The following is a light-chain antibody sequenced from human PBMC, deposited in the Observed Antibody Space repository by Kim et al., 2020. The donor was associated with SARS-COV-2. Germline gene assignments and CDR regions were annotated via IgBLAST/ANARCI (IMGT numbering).Light chain of an antibody. V-gene: IGLV3-1*01. CDR1: KLGDKY. CDR2: HDT. J-gene: IGLJ2*01. Sequence: VSPGQTASITCSGDKLGDKYTCWYQQKPGQSPVLIIYHDTKRPSGIPERFSGSNSGNTATLTISGTQPTDEADYYCQAWDTSIHVVFGGGTKVTVL. CDR3: QAWDTSIHVV.